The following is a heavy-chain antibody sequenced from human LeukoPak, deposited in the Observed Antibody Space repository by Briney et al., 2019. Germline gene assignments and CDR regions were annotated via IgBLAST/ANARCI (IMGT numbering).Heavy chain of an antibody. D-gene: IGHD3-22*01. CDR1: GFTFSDYY. Sequence: GGSLRLSCAASGFTFSDYYMSWIRQAPGKGLEWVSYISSSGSTIYYADSVKGRFTMSRDNAKNSLYLQMNSLRAEDTAVYYCARDGSYYYDSSGTNWFDPWGQGTLVTVSS. J-gene: IGHJ5*02. CDR3: ARDGSYYYDSSGTNWFDP. V-gene: IGHV3-11*01. CDR2: ISSSGSTI.